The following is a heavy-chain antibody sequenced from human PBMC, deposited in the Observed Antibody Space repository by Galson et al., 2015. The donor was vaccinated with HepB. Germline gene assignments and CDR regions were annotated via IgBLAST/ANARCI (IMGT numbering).Heavy chain of an antibody. D-gene: IGHD5-18*01. CDR3: ARLHDPYGYGWSFVAY. CDR2: IYPGDSDT. Sequence: QSGAEVKKPGESLKISCKGSGYSFTSYWIGWVRQMPGKGLEWMGIIYPGDSDTRYSPSFQGQVTISADKSISTAYLQWSSLKASDTAMYYCARLHDPYGYGWSFVAYCGQGTLVTVSS. J-gene: IGHJ4*02. V-gene: IGHV5-51*01. CDR1: GYSFTSYW.